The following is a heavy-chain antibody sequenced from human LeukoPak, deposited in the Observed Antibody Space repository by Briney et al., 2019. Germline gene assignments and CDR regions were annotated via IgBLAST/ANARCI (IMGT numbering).Heavy chain of an antibody. J-gene: IGHJ3*01. V-gene: IGHV3-23*01. CDR2: ISCSGGST. Sequence: GGSLRLSCAASGFTFSSYAMSWVRQAPAKGLEWVSAISCSGGSTYYADSVKGRFTISRDNSKNTLYLQMNSLRAEDTAVYYCAKELAITMIVEPWGQGTMVTVSS. D-gene: IGHD3-22*01. CDR1: GFTFSSYA. CDR3: AKELAITMIVEP.